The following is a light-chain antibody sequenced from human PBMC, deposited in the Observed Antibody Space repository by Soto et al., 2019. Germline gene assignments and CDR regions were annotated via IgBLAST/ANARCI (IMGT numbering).Light chain of an antibody. J-gene: IGKJ1*01. CDR3: QEYNNWPTWT. Sequence: EIVMTPSPATLSVSPVERATLSCRASQSVSSNLAWYQQIPGQAPRLLIYGASTRATGIPARFSGSGSGTEFTLTISSLQSEDFAVYYCQEYNNWPTWTFGQGTKVDIK. V-gene: IGKV3-15*01. CDR1: QSVSSN. CDR2: GAS.